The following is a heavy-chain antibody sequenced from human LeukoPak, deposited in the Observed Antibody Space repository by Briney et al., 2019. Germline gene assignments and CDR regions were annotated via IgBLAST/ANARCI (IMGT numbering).Heavy chain of an antibody. D-gene: IGHD5-24*01. CDR3: ARGRGVATINRKNYFDY. Sequence: SETLSLTCNVSGGSISRYYWSWIRQPAGKGLEWIWRIYTSGSTNYNPSLKSRVTMSVDTSKNQFSLNLSSVTAADTAVYYCARGRGVATINRKNYFDYWGQGTLVTVSS. CDR2: IYTSGST. V-gene: IGHV4-4*07. J-gene: IGHJ4*02. CDR1: GGSISRYY.